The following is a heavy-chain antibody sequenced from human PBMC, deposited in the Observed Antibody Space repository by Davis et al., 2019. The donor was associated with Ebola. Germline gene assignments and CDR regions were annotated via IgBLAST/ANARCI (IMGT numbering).Heavy chain of an antibody. CDR3: ARHDWGGRADNFDH. J-gene: IGHJ4*02. CDR1: GGLISDYY. D-gene: IGHD7-27*01. Sequence: SETLSLTCAISGGLISDYYWSWIRQPPGKGLEWIGYISGTGHMKYNPSLESLVTISLDTSKKQLSLTLRSLTAADTAMYYCARHDWGGRADNFDHWGQGAPVTVSS. V-gene: IGHV4-59*13. CDR2: ISGTGHM.